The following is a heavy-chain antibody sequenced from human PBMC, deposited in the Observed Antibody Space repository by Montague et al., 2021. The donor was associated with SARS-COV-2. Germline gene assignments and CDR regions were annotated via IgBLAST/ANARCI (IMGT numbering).Heavy chain of an antibody. CDR1: GFTFSSYE. D-gene: IGHD2-8*01. Sequence: SLRLSCAASGFTFSSYEMNWVHQAPGKGLEWVSYISSTGSTIFYADSVRGRFTISRDNAKNSLYLQMNSLRAEDTAVYYCASRAPTRIVLMVYAIGGYFDYWGQGTLVTVSS. CDR2: ISSTGSTI. CDR3: ASRAPTRIVLMVYAIGGYFDY. V-gene: IGHV3-48*03. J-gene: IGHJ4*02.